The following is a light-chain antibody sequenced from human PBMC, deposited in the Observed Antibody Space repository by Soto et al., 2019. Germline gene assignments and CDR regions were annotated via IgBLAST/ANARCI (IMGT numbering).Light chain of an antibody. CDR2: EAS. CDR1: HDISTY. Sequence: DIQLTQSPSLLSASVGDRVTITCRASHDISTYLAWYQQKPGKAPKLMIYEASTLQSGVPSRFSGSGPGTEFTLTISGLLPEDFATYHCQQLNTLPFTFGQGTRL. CDR3: QQLNTLPFT. V-gene: IGKV1-9*01. J-gene: IGKJ5*01.